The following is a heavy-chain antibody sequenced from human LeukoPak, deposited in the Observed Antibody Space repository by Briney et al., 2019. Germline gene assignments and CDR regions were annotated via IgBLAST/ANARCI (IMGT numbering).Heavy chain of an antibody. CDR3: ARSYGYCSSTSCYFSYYYGMDV. Sequence: SETLSLTCTVSGASISSSTYYWGWIRQPPGKGLEWIGTIYYSGSTYSNPSLKSRVTISLDTSKNQFSLKLSSVTAADTAVYYCARSYGYCSSTSCYFSYYYGMDVWGQGTTVTVSS. J-gene: IGHJ6*02. V-gene: IGHV4-39*01. CDR1: GASISSSTYY. CDR2: IYYSGST. D-gene: IGHD2-2*01.